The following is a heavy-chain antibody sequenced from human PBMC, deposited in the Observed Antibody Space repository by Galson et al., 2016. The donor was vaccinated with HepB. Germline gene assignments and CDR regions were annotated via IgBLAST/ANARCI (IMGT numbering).Heavy chain of an antibody. CDR1: GGTFSRFA. CDR2: IIPMSGTA. J-gene: IGHJ6*02. CDR3: ARSLWGKYESGYYHYALAV. Sequence: SVKVSCKASGGTFSRFAISWVRQAPGQELEWLGGIIPMSGTAHYAPRFQGRVTISADESTNTAYMELSSLRSEDTSVYYCARSLWGKYESGYYHYALAVWGQGTTVTVSS. V-gene: IGHV1-69*13. D-gene: IGHD3-16*01.